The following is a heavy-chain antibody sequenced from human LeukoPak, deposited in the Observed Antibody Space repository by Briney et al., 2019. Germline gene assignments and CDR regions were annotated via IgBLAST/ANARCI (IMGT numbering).Heavy chain of an antibody. CDR1: GFTFSSYA. J-gene: IGHJ4*02. V-gene: IGHV3-23*01. CDR2: ISGSYGTT. Sequence: GGSLRLSCAASGFTFSSYAMSWLRQAPGKGLEWVSSISGSYGTTYYADSVKGRFTISRDNSKNTLYLHMNSLRAEDTALYYCAKGNIAELPAAPYYWGQGTLVTVSS. D-gene: IGHD2-2*01. CDR3: AKGNIAELPAAPYY.